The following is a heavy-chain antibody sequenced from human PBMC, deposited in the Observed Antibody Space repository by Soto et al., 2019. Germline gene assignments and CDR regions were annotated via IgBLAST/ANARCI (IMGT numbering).Heavy chain of an antibody. CDR2: ISDDGSNK. CDR1: GFTFSNAW. V-gene: IGHV3-30-3*01. Sequence: PGGSLRLSCAASGFTFSNAWMSWVRQAPGKGLEWVAAISDDGSNKYYADSVKGRFTISRDNAKSTLYLQMNSLRAEDTAVYYCARGPSYCSHGVCYYIDYWGQGTLVTVSS. CDR3: ARGPSYCSHGVCYYIDY. D-gene: IGHD2-8*01. J-gene: IGHJ4*02.